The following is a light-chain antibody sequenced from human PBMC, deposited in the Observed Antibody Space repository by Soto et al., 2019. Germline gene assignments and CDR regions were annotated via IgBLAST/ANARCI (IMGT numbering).Light chain of an antibody. V-gene: IGLV1-47*02. Sequence: QSVLTQPPSASGTPGQRVTISCSGSTSNSGSNYVYWYQQFPGTAPHLLIYSNNQRPSGVPDRFSGSKSGTSASLAISGLRSDDEADYYCAAWDDSLSGWVFGGGTQLTVL. CDR3: AAWDDSLSGWV. J-gene: IGLJ3*02. CDR2: SNN. CDR1: TSNSGSNY.